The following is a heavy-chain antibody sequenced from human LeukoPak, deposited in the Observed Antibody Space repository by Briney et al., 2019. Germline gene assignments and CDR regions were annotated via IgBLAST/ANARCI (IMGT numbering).Heavy chain of an antibody. J-gene: IGHJ6*03. CDR3: AKDIAPAAFYYMDV. V-gene: IGHV3-20*04. CDR1: GFTFDDYG. CDR2: INWNSGTI. Sequence: GGSLRLSCAASGFTFDDYGMSWVRQAPGKGLEWVSGINWNSGTIAYADSVKGRFTISRDDAKNSLYLQMNSLRAEDTALYYCAKDIAPAAFYYMDVWGKGTTVIVSS. D-gene: IGHD6-25*01.